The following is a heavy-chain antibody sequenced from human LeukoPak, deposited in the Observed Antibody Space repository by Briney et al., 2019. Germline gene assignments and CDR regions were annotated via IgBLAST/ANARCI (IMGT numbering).Heavy chain of an antibody. CDR3: ARDGDATSGPFDY. Sequence: GGSLRLSCAVSGSTFSSYWMSWVRQAPGKGLEWVANIKQDGSEKNYVDSVKGRFTISRDNARNSLYLQMKSLRGEDTAVYYCARDGDATSGPFDYWGQGTLVTVSS. CDR1: GSTFSSYW. J-gene: IGHJ4*02. V-gene: IGHV3-7*01. CDR2: IKQDGSEK. D-gene: IGHD2-15*01.